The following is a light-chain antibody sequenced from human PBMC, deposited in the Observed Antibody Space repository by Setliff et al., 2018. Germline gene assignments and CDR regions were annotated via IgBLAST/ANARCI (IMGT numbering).Light chain of an antibody. CDR3: QSYDNSLSGSGI. CDR1: RSNIGAGYG. V-gene: IGLV1-40*01. CDR2: NDN. J-gene: IGLJ1*01. Sequence: QSVLTQPPSVSGAPGQRVTISCTGSRSNIGAGYGVHWYQQFPGTAPKLLIYNDNNRPSGVPDRFSGSKSGTSASLAITGLQAEDEADYFCQSYDNSLSGSGIFGTGTKVTVL.